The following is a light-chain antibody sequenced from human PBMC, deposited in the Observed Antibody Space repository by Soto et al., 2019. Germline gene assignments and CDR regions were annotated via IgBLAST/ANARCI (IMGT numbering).Light chain of an antibody. CDR1: QSVGSRF. CDR3: QQSGTSPPVA. V-gene: IGKV3-20*01. Sequence: IVLIQSPHTLSFPSGGRAPLSRTAIQSVGSRFLAWYQQKPGQAPRLLIYGASNRATGIPDRFSGSGSGTDFTLTISRLEPEDFAVYYCQQSGTSPPVAFGGGTKVDIK. J-gene: IGKJ4*01. CDR2: GAS.